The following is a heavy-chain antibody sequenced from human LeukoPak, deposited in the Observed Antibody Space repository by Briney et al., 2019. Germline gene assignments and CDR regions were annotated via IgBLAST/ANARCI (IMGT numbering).Heavy chain of an antibody. J-gene: IGHJ3*02. CDR1: GGSISSYY. CDR3: ARWAAEYNSSSFAFDI. V-gene: IGHV4-4*09. D-gene: IGHD6-6*01. Sequence: SETLSLTCTVSGGSISSYYWSWIRQPPGKGLEWIGYIYTSGSTNYNPSLKSRVTISVDTSKNQFSLKLSSVTAADTAVYYCARWAAEYNSSSFAFDIWGQGTMVTVSS. CDR2: IYTSGST.